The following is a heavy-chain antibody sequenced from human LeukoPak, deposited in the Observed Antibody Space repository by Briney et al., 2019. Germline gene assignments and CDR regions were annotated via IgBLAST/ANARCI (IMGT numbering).Heavy chain of an antibody. Sequence: SETLSLTCAVYGGSFSGYYWSWIRQPPGKGLEWIGEINHSGSTSYNPSLKSRVTISVDTSKNQFSLKLSSVTAADTAVYYCARGPPPGYYDSSGYHNWGQGTLVTVSS. CDR2: INHSGST. CDR1: GGSFSGYY. J-gene: IGHJ4*02. D-gene: IGHD3-22*01. V-gene: IGHV4-34*01. CDR3: ARGPPPGYYDSSGYHN.